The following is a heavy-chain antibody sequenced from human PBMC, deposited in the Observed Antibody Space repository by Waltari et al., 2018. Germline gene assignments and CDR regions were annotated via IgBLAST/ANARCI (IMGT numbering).Heavy chain of an antibody. CDR3: ARDFRIWGSYRSNDAFDI. J-gene: IGHJ3*02. CDR1: GGSISSSSYY. V-gene: IGHV4-39*07. Sequence: QLQLQESGPGLVKPSETLSLTCTVSGGSISSSSYYWGWLRQPPGKGLEWIGSIYYSGSTYYNPSLKSRVTISVDTSKNQFSLKLSSVTAADTAVYYCARDFRIWGSYRSNDAFDIWGQGTMVTVSS. D-gene: IGHD3-16*02. CDR2: IYYSGST.